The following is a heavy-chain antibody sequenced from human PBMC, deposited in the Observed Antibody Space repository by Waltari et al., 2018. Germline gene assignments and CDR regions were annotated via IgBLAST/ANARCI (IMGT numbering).Heavy chain of an antibody. CDR3: ARGPPDYGALGGFDY. CDR1: GGTFSSYA. CDR2: IIPMFGTA. Sequence: QVQLVQSGAEVKKPGSSVKVSCKASGGTFSSYAISWVRQAPGQGLEWMGGIIPMFGTANDAQKLQGRVTITADESTSTAYMELSSLRSEDTAVYYWARGPPDYGALGGFDYWGQGTLVTVSS. V-gene: IGHV1-69*12. D-gene: IGHD4-17*01. J-gene: IGHJ4*02.